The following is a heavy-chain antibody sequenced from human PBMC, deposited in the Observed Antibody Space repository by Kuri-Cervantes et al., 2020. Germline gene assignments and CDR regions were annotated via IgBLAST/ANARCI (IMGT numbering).Heavy chain of an antibody. Sequence: LSLTCAASGFTFSSYAMSWVRQAPGKGLEWVSAISGSGGSTYYADSVKGRFTISRDNSKNTLYLQMNSLRAEDTAVYYCAKPFYDILTGYPPGDDAFDIWGQGTMVTVSS. V-gene: IGHV3-23*01. J-gene: IGHJ3*02. CDR1: GFTFSSYA. CDR3: AKPFYDILTGYPPGDDAFDI. CDR2: ISGSGGST. D-gene: IGHD3-9*01.